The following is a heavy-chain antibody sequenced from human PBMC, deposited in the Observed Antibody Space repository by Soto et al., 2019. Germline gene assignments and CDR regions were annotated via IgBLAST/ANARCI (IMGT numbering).Heavy chain of an antibody. CDR3: ASFLWLRWLSGYFDY. CDR1: GGSISSSNW. D-gene: IGHD5-18*01. Sequence: PSETLSLTCAVSGGSISSSNWWSWVRQPPGKGLEWIGEIYHSGSTNYNPSLKSRVTISVDKSKNQFSLKLSSVAAADTAVYYCASFLWLRWLSGYFDYWGQGTLVTVSS. V-gene: IGHV4-4*02. CDR2: IYHSGST. J-gene: IGHJ4*02.